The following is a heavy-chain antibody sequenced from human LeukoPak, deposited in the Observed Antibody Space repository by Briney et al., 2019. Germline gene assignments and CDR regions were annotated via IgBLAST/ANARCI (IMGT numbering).Heavy chain of an antibody. CDR2: IYSGGST. J-gene: IGHJ4*02. D-gene: IGHD3-10*01. CDR3: ARAVLLWFGELDN. CDR1: GFTVSSKY. Sequence: GGSLRLSCAASGFTVSSKYMSWVRQAPGKGLEWVSVIYSGGSTYYEDSVKGRFTISRDNSKNTQYLQKNSLRAEDTAVYYCARAVLLWFGELDNWGQGTLVTVSS. V-gene: IGHV3-66*01.